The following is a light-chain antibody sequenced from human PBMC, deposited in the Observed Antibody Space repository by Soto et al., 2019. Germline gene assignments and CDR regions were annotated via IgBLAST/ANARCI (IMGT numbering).Light chain of an antibody. CDR3: QQTYSAPQT. CDR2: ATS. V-gene: IGKV1-39*01. CDR1: QSISSY. Sequence: DIQMTQSPSSLSALVGDRVTITCRASQSISSYLNWYQQKPGKAPNLLIYATSSLQSGVPSRFSGSGSGTDFTLTISSLQAEDFATYFCQQTYSAPQTFGQGTKVDIK. J-gene: IGKJ1*01.